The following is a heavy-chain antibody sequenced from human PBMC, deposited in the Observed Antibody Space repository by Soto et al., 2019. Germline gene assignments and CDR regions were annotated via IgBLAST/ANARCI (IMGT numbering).Heavy chain of an antibody. Sequence: SQTLSLTCAISGDSVSSNSAAWNWIRQSPSRGLEWLGRTYYRSKWYNDYAVSVKSRITINPDTSKNQFSLQLNSVTPEDTAVYYCARGVEATKNTWGSENFDYWRQGTPATASS. CDR3: ARGVEATKNTWGSENFDY. D-gene: IGHD1-26*01. J-gene: IGHJ4*02. CDR1: GDSVSSNSAA. CDR2: TYYRSKWYN. V-gene: IGHV6-1*01.